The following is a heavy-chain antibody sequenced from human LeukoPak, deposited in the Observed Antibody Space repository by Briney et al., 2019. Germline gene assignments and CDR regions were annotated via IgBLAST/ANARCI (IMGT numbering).Heavy chain of an antibody. J-gene: IGHJ4*01. D-gene: IGHD3-10*01. Sequence: GGSLRLSCAASGFTFSSYGIHWVRQAPGKGLEWVAVISHDGSNKYYVDSVKDRFTISRDNSKNTLYLQMNSLRVEDTAMYHCAKEGYYGSGSFPDYWGQGTLVTVSS. CDR2: ISHDGSNK. CDR3: AKEGYYGSGSFPDY. CDR1: GFTFSSYG. V-gene: IGHV3-30*18.